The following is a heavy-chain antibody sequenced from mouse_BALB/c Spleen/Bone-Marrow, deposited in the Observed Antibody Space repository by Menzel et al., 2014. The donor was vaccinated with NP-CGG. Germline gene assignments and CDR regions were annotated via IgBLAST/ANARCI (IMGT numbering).Heavy chain of an antibody. CDR3: ARSRDGSGFDY. CDR1: GFSLSTSGMG. J-gene: IGHJ2*01. CDR2: IYWDDDK. V-gene: IGHV8-12*01. D-gene: IGHD1-1*02. Sequence: QVTLKVSGPGILQPSQTLSLTCSFSGFSLSTSGMGVSWIRQPSGKGLEWLAHIYWDDDKRYNPSLKSRHTISKDTSSNQVFLKITSVDTADTATYYCARSRDGSGFDYWGQGTTLTVSS.